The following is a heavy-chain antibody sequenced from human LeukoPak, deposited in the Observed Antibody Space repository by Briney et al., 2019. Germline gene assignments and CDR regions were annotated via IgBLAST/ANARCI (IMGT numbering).Heavy chain of an antibody. CDR1: GASIRGYW. J-gene: IGHJ4*02. CDR3: ARAPTGCCGTCPFDS. CDR2: MYTDGDT. V-gene: IGHV4-4*07. D-gene: IGHD2-15*01. Sequence: SETLSLTCDVSGASIRGYWWSWLRQPAGRGLEWIGRMYTDGDTNYNPALKSRVPVSVDPSQNLHPLKLVSENPADTAVDYCARAPTGCCGTCPFDSWGQGTLVTVSS.